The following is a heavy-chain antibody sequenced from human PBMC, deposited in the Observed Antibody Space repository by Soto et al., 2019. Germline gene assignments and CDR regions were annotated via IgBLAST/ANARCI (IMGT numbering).Heavy chain of an antibody. CDR2: INDRGSI. V-gene: IGHV4-34*01. CDR1: GGSFSGHY. CDR3: ARESHDILTGPPWVWYFDL. Sequence: QVQLQQWGAGPLRPLETLSLTCGVSGGSFSGHYWAWIRQSPGKGLEWIGEINDRGSINYNPSLKSRVRFSVDTSKNHYSLNLRSVTAADTAVYYCARESHDILTGPPWVWYFDLWGRGTLVTVSS. D-gene: IGHD3-9*01. J-gene: IGHJ2*01.